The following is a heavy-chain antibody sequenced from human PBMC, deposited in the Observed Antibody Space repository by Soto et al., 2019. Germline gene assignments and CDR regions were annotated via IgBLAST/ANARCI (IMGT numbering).Heavy chain of an antibody. D-gene: IGHD4-17*01. Sequence: GGSLRLSCAASGFTFSSYSMNWVRQAPGKGLEWVSYISSSSSTIYYADSVKGRFTISRDNAKNSLYLQMNSLRAEDTAVYYCARPATTLYGYYYYYYMDVWGKGTTVTVSS. V-gene: IGHV3-48*01. J-gene: IGHJ6*03. CDR2: ISSSSSTI. CDR1: GFTFSSYS. CDR3: ARPATTLYGYYYYYYMDV.